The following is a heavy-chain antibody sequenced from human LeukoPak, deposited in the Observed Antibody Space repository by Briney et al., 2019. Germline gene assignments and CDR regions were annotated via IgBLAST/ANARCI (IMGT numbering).Heavy chain of an antibody. V-gene: IGHV4-39*01. J-gene: IGHJ5*02. Sequence: KPSETLSLTCTVSGGSISSSSYYWGWIRQPPGKGLEWIGSIYHSGSTYYDPSLKSRVTISVDTSKNQFSLKLSSVTAADTAVYYCARHSGCSSTSCEVTWFDPWGQGTLVTVSS. D-gene: IGHD2-2*01. CDR1: GGSISSSSYY. CDR2: IYHSGST. CDR3: ARHSGCSSTSCEVTWFDP.